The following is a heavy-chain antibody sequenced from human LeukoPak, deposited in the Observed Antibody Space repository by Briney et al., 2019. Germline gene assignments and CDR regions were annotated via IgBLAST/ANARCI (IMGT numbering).Heavy chain of an antibody. D-gene: IGHD1-26*01. J-gene: IGHJ5*02. CDR2: IYYSGNT. V-gene: IGHV4-59*01. Sequence: KPSETLSLTCTVSGGSISSYYWSWIRQPPGKGLEWIGYIYYSGNTNYNPSLKSRVTISIDTSKNQFSLKLNSVTAADTAIYYCATQRGNSGTYLSWFDPWGPGTLVTVSS. CDR3: ATQRGNSGTYLSWFDP. CDR1: GGSISSYY.